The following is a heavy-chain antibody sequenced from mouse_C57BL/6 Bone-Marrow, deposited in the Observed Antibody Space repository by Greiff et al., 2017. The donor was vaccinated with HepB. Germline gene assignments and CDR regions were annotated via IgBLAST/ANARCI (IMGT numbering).Heavy chain of an antibody. Sequence: QVQLQQSGAELVRPGTSVKMSCKASGYTFTNYWIGWAKQRPGHGLEWIGDIYPGGGHTNYNEKFKGKATLTADKSSSTAYMQFSSLTSEDSAIYYCESAYTTGYFDYWGQGTTLTVSS. V-gene: IGHV1-63*01. CDR1: GYTFTNYW. D-gene: IGHD6-1*01. J-gene: IGHJ2*01. CDR3: ESAYTTGYFDY. CDR2: IYPGGGHT.